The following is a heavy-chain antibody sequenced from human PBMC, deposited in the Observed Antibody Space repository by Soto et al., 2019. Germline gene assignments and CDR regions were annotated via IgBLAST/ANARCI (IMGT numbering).Heavy chain of an antibody. CDR3: ARVQQDDYGDYDYYYYGMDV. V-gene: IGHV4-31*03. CDR2: IYYSGST. J-gene: IGHJ6*02. CDR1: GGSISSGGYY. D-gene: IGHD4-17*01. Sequence: QVQLQESGPGLVKPSQTLSLTCTVSGGSISSGGYYWSWIRQHPGKGLEWIGYIYYSGSTYYNPSLKRRVTISVDTSKNQFSLKLSSVPAADTAVYYCARVQQDDYGDYDYYYYGMDVWGQGTTVTVSS.